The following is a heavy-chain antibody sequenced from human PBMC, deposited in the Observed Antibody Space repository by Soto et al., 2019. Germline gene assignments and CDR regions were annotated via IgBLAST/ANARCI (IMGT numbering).Heavy chain of an antibody. CDR2: IFDSGST. CDR3: ARVIGYCSGGKTCYGMDV. J-gene: IGHJ6*02. V-gene: IGHV4-30-4*01. Sequence: PSETLSLTCTVSGGSISGGVHSWSWIRQPPGKGLEWIGHIFDSGSTYYNPSLKSRLTISVDTSKNQFSLRLSSVTAADTAVYYCARVIGYCSGGKTCYGMDVWGQGTTVTVSS. CDR1: GGSISGGVHS. D-gene: IGHD2-15*01.